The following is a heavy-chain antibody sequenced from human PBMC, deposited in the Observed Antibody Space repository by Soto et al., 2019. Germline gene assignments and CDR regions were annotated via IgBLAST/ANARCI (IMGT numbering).Heavy chain of an antibody. D-gene: IGHD5-18*01. CDR2: IRSKAYGGTT. CDR3: TSGGYSYGSIARGVYGMDV. Sequence: PVGSLRLSCTASGFTFGDYAMSWFRQAPGKGLEWVGFIRSKAYGGTTEYAASVKGRFTISRDDSKSIAYLQMNSLKTEDTAVYYYTSGGYSYGSIARGVYGMDVWGQGTTVTVSS. J-gene: IGHJ6*02. V-gene: IGHV3-49*03. CDR1: GFTFGDYA.